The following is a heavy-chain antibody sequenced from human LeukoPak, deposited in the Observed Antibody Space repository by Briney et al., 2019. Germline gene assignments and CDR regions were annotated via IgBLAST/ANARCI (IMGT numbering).Heavy chain of an antibody. J-gene: IGHJ6*02. CDR3: AREVTYYGMDV. V-gene: IGHV3-66*01. D-gene: IGHD2-21*02. Sequence: PGGSLRLSCAASGFTVSSNYMSWVRQAPGKGLEWVSVIYSGGSTYYADSVKGRFTISRDNSKNTLYLQMNSLRAEDTAVYYCAREVTYYGMDVWGQGTTVTVSS. CDR2: IYSGGST. CDR1: GFTVSSNY.